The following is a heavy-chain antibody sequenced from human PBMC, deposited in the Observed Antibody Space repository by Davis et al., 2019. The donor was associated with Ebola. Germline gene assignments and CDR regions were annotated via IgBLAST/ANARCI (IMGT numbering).Heavy chain of an antibody. CDR1: GFTFSTYG. CDR2: TSYDGSIK. D-gene: IGHD3-16*02. CDR3: AKGDRVDP. J-gene: IGHJ5*02. V-gene: IGHV3-30*18. Sequence: SCAASGFTFSTYGMHWVRQAPGKGLEWVAVTSYDGSIKYYADSVKGRFTISRDNSKNMLYLQMNSLRAEDTAVYYCAKGDRVDPWGQGTLVIVSS.